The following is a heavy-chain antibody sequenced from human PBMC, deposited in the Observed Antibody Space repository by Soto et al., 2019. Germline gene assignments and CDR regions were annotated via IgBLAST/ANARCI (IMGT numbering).Heavy chain of an antibody. Sequence: SETLSLTCAVSGGSISSGGYSWSWIRQPPGKGLEWIGYIYHSGSTYYNPSLRSRVTISVDTSKNQFSLKLTSVTAADTAVYYCARDPAPWGQGTLVTVSS. CDR2: IYHSGST. CDR3: ARDPAP. CDR1: GGSISSGGYS. V-gene: IGHV4-30-2*01. J-gene: IGHJ5*02.